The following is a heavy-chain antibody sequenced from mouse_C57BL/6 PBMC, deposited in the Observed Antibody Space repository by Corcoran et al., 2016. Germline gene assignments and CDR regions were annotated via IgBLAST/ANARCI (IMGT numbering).Heavy chain of an antibody. CDR3: AREGAYDYDSTDYFDY. Sequence: QIQLVQSGHELKKPGEKVKISCKASGYTFTTYGRSWVKQAPGKGLKWMGWINTYSGVPTYDDDFKGRFAFSLENSASTAYLQINNLKNEDTATYFCAREGAYDYDSTDYFDYWGQGTTLTVSS. CDR2: INTYSGVP. CDR1: GYTFTTYG. J-gene: IGHJ2*01. V-gene: IGHV9-3*01. D-gene: IGHD2-4*01.